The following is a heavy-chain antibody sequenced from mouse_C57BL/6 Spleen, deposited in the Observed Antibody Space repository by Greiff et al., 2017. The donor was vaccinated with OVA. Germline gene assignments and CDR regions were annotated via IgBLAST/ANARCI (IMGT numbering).Heavy chain of an antibody. D-gene: IGHD2-12*01. CDR1: GYAFTNYL. CDR2: INPGSGGT. Sequence: QVQLKESGAELVRPGTSVKVSCKASGYAFTNYLIEWVKQRPGQGLEWIGVINPGSGGTNYNEKFKGKATLTADKSSSTAYMQRSSLTSEDSAVYFCARETPYDTRFAYWGQGTLVTVSA. CDR3: ARETPYDTRFAY. J-gene: IGHJ3*01. V-gene: IGHV1-54*01.